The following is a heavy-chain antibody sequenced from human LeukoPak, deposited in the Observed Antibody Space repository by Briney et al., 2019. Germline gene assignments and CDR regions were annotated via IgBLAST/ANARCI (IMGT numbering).Heavy chain of an antibody. Sequence: GESLKISCKGSGYNFTSDWIGWVRQMPGKGLEWMGVISPGDSDIRYSPSIQGQVTISADKSISAAYLQWRSLKASDTAMYYCARVPSQGGDYNLDYWGQGTLVTVSS. CDR2: ISPGDSDI. D-gene: IGHD2-21*02. J-gene: IGHJ4*02. CDR3: ARVPSQGGDYNLDY. CDR1: GYNFTSDW. V-gene: IGHV5-51*01.